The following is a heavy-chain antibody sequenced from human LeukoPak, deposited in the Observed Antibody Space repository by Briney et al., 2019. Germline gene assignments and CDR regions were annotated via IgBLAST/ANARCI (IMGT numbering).Heavy chain of an antibody. CDR3: ARDWLSGESSWSVPAAIRNWFDP. D-gene: IGHD2-2*02. CDR1: GGSISSYY. J-gene: IGHJ5*02. Sequence: SETLSLTCTVSGDSVSGGSISSYYWSWKRQPPGEGLEWVGDMLNTASPHKKPSLKSRVTMSVDTSKNQFSLKLSSLTAADTAVYYCARDWLSGESSWSVPAAIRNWFDPWGQGTLVTVSS. CDR2: MLNTASP. V-gene: IGHV4-59*12.